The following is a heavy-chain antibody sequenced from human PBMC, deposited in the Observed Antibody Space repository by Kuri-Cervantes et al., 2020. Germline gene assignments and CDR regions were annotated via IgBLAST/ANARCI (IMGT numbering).Heavy chain of an antibody. CDR1: GFTFGDYA. CDR2: IRSKAYGGTT. D-gene: IGHD3-22*01. J-gene: IGHJ4*02. Sequence: GESLKISCTASGFTFGDYAMSWFRQAPGKGLEWVGFIRSKAYGGTTEYAASVKGRFTISRDDSKSIAYLQMNSLKTEDTAVYYCTTEPYVVLMHYWGQGTRVTVSS. CDR3: TTEPYVVLMHY. V-gene: IGHV3-49*03.